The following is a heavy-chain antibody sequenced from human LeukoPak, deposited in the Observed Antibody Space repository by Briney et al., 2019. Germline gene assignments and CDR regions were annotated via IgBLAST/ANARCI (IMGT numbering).Heavy chain of an antibody. CDR2: IYYSGST. Sequence: SETLSLTCTVSGGSISSGDYYWSWIRQPPGKGLEWIGYIYYSGSTYYNPSLKSRVTISVDTFKNQFSLKLSSLTAADTAVYYCARAGYCSSTSCYTGNYYYYMDVWGKGTTVTVSS. CDR3: ARAGYCSSTSCYTGNYYYYMDV. D-gene: IGHD2-2*02. J-gene: IGHJ6*03. V-gene: IGHV4-30-4*08. CDR1: GGSISSGDYY.